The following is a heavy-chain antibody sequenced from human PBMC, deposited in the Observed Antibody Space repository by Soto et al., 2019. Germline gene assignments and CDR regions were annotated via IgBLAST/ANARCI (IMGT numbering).Heavy chain of an antibody. CDR3: ARGYCSGGSCPVDDAFDI. Sequence: QVQLVQSGAEVKKPGSSVKVSCKASGGTLSSYTISWVRQAPGQGLEWMGRIIPILGIANYAQKFQGRVTITADKSTSTAYMELSSLRSEDTAVYYCARGYCSGGSCPVDDAFDIWGQGTMVTVSS. CDR2: IIPILGIA. CDR1: GGTLSSYT. J-gene: IGHJ3*02. D-gene: IGHD2-15*01. V-gene: IGHV1-69*02.